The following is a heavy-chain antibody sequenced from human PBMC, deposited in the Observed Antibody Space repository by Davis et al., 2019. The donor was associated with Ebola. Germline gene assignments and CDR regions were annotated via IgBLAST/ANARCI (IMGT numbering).Heavy chain of an antibody. D-gene: IGHD3-9*01. V-gene: IGHV3-20*04. J-gene: IGHJ5*01. Sequence: GESLKISCAASGFTFDDYAMTWVRQVPGKGLEWVSGINWNGGSTGYADSVKGRFTISRDNAKNSLYLRLSSLRAEDTALYYCARVNAVTGYSRFDSWGQGTLVTVSS. CDR1: GFTFDDYA. CDR3: ARVNAVTGYSRFDS. CDR2: INWNGGST.